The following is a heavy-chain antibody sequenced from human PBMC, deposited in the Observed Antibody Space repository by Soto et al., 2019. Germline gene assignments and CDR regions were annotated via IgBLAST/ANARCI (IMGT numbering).Heavy chain of an antibody. J-gene: IGHJ4*02. CDR1: GFSLSSYG. CDR2: ISFHGRNE. D-gene: IGHD2-21*01. V-gene: IGHV3-30*18. CDR3: AKQGSPGVGDFPYYFDY. Sequence: PXGSLRLPCAAAGFSLSSYGMHWVRQAPGRALEWVAVISFHGRNEYYADSVKGRFTISRDNSKNTLYLQMNSQRAEDTAVYYCAKQGSPGVGDFPYYFDYWGQGTLVTVSS.